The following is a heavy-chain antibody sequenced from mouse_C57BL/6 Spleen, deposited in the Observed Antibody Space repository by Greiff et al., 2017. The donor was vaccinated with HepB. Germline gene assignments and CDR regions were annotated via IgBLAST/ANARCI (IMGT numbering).Heavy chain of an antibody. V-gene: IGHV1-64*01. Sequence: VKLQQPGAELVKPGASVKLSCKASGYTFTSYWMHWVKQRPGQGLEWIGMIHPNSGSTNYNEKFKSKATLTVDKSSSTAYMQLSSLTSEDSAVYYCARWGTTVVAPYAMDYWGQGTSVTVSS. J-gene: IGHJ4*01. CDR3: ARWGTTVVAPYAMDY. CDR2: IHPNSGST. CDR1: GYTFTSYW. D-gene: IGHD1-1*01.